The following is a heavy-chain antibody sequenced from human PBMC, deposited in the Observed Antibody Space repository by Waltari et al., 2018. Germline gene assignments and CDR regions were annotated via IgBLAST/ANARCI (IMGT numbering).Heavy chain of an antibody. CDR3: GRLSRYFDY. V-gene: IGHV4-38-2*01. J-gene: IGHJ4*02. CDR1: GYSISSGYY. Sequence: QVQLQGSGPGLVKPSETLSLTCAVSGYSISSGYYWGWIRQPPGKGVEWIGSIYHSWRTYYNPSLKSRVTISVDTSKNQFSLKLSSVTDADTAVYYCGRLSRYFDYWGQGTLVTVSS. CDR2: IYHSWRT.